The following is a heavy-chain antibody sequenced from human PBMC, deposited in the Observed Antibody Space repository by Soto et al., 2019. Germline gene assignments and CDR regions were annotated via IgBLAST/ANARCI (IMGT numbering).Heavy chain of an antibody. J-gene: IGHJ6*02. CDR1: GFTFSSYA. Sequence: PGGSLRLSCAASGFTFSSYAMSWVRQAPGKGLEWVSAISGSGGSTYYADSVKGRFTISRDNSKNTLYLQRNSLRAEDTAVYYCAKGRYGHSGTYYYYGMDVWGQGTTVTVSS. CDR2: ISGSGGST. V-gene: IGHV3-23*01. CDR3: AKGRYGHSGTYYYYGMDV. D-gene: IGHD3-9*01.